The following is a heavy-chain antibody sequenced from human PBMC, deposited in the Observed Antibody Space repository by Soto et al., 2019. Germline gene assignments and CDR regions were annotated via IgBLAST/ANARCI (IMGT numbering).Heavy chain of an antibody. CDR2: ASHTGGT. D-gene: IGHD1-1*01. CDR3: ARSRNLDV. V-gene: IGHV4-34*01. Sequence: QVQVQQWGAGLLKFSETLSLTCAVNGGSFSGWHWNWIRQPPGKGLEWIGAASHTGGTNYNTSLDRRVSISVDRSRNQLSLKLSSVSASSTVVYYCARSRNLDVWGPGNTVIVSS. J-gene: IGHJ6*02. CDR1: GGSFSGWH.